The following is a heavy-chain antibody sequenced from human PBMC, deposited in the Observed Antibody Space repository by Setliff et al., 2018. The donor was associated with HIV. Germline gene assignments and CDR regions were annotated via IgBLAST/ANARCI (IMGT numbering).Heavy chain of an antibody. CDR2: ITWNGGVM. CDR3: VKDDSTAGRYYYSMDV. V-gene: IGHV3-9*01. CDR1: GFLFNNYA. J-gene: IGHJ6*04. Sequence: PGGSLRLSCETSGFLFNNYAMHWVRQAPGKGLEWVSGITWNGGVMGYVDSTRGRFTISRDNVRNSLYLQMDSLTTDDTAVYYCVKDDSTAGRYYYSMDVWGKGTTVTVSS. D-gene: IGHD3-16*01.